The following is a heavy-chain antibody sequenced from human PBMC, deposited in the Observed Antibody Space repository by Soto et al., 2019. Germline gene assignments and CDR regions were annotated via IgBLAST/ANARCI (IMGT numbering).Heavy chain of an antibody. Sequence: EVQLLESGGGLVQPGGSLRLSCAASGFTFSSYAMSWVRQAPGKGLEWVSAISGSGGSTYYADSVKGRFTISRDNSKNTLYLQMNSLRAEDTAVYYCARGQSVLRYFDWLLHSYYYMDVWGKGTTVTVSS. CDR2: ISGSGGST. V-gene: IGHV3-23*01. D-gene: IGHD3-9*01. J-gene: IGHJ6*03. CDR1: GFTFSSYA. CDR3: ARGQSVLRYFDWLLHSYYYMDV.